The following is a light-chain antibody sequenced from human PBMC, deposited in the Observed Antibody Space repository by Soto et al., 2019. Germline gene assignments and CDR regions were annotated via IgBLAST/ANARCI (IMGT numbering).Light chain of an antibody. CDR3: QQYNSYSPRT. CDR2: DAS. Sequence: DIPMTQYPSTLSASVGDRVTITCRASQSSSSWLAWYQQKPGKAPKLLIYDASSLESEVPSRFSGSGSGTEFALTISSLQPDDFATYYCQQYNSYSPRTFGQGTKLEIK. CDR1: QSSSSW. V-gene: IGKV1-5*01. J-gene: IGKJ2*01.